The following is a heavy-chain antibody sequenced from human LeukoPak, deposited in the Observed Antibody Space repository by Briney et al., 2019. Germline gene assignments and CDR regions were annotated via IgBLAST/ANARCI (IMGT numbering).Heavy chain of an antibody. CDR1: GYSFSTYW. CDR3: ARRYRANYFLDY. V-gene: IGHV5-51*01. CDR2: IYPGDSDT. Sequence: PGESLKISCKGSGYSFSTYWIGWVRQMPGKGLEWLGTIYPGDSDTTYSPSFQGQVTISADKAISTAYLHWSSLKASDTAMYYCARRYRANYFLDYWGQGTLVTVSS. J-gene: IGHJ4*02. D-gene: IGHD4/OR15-4a*01.